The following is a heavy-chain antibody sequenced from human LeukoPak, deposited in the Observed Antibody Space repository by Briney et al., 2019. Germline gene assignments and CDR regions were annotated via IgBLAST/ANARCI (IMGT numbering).Heavy chain of an antibody. D-gene: IGHD2-2*02. CDR1: GFTFINYA. V-gene: IGHV3-23*01. CDR3: ARHLATSGSYPLDY. Sequence: GGSLRLSCAASGFTFINYAMSWVRQAPGRGLEWVSVICGNAACTLYADSVKGRFIISRDNSRNTMCLYLQMISLRAEDTAVYYCARHLATSGSYPLDYWGQGTPVTVSS. J-gene: IGHJ4*02. CDR2: ICGNAACT.